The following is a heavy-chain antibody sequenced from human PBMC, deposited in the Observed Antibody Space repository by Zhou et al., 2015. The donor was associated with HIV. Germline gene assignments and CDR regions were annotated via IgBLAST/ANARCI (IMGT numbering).Heavy chain of an antibody. CDR1: GFTFSSYS. CDR3: ARDRGQMGMLDF. CDR2: ISGSSRII. J-gene: IGHJ4*02. Sequence: EVQLVESGGGLVKPGGSLRLSCAASGFTFSSYSMTWVRQAPGKGLEWVSYISGSSRIIYYGDSVKGRFTISRDNAKNSLHLHMHSLRVEDTAVYYCARDRGQMGMLDFWGQGTLVTVSS. V-gene: IGHV3-21*05. D-gene: IGHD7-27*01.